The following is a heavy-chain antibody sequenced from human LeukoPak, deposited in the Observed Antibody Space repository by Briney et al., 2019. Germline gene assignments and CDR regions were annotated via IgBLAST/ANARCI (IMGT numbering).Heavy chain of an antibody. CDR1: DYTFTSYG. D-gene: IGHD2-2*01. CDR3: ARGPCSSTSCYAGGLIRYDY. CDR2: ISAYNGNT. J-gene: IGHJ4*02. Sequence: GASVKVSCKASDYTFTSYGISWVRQAPGQGLEWMGWISAYNGNTNYAQKLQGRVTMTTDTSTSTAYMELRSLRSDDTAVYYCARGPCSSTSCYAGGLIRYDYWGQGTLVTVSS. V-gene: IGHV1-18*04.